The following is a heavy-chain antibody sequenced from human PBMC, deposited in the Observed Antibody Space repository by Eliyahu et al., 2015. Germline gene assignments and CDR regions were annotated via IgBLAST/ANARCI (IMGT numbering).Heavy chain of an antibody. CDR2: INPNSGGT. V-gene: IGHV1-2*02. J-gene: IGHJ5*02. Sequence: QVQLVQSGAEVKKPGASVKVXCKASGYTXPGXYMHWVRQAPGQGREWMGWINPNSGGTNYAQKFQGRVTMTRDTSISTAYMELSRLRSDDTAVYYCARSPYIAAADTNWFDPWGQGTLVTVSS. CDR1: GYTXPGXY. CDR3: ARSPYIAAADTNWFDP. D-gene: IGHD6-13*01.